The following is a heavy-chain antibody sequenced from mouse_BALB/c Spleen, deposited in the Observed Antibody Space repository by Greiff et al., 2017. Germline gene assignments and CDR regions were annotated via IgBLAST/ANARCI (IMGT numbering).Heavy chain of an antibody. CDR2: IWGDGST. J-gene: IGHJ4*01. Sequence: VMLVESGPGLVAPSQSLSITCTVSGFSLTGYGVNWVRQPPGKGLEWLGMIWGDGSTDYNSALKSRLSISKDNSKSQVFLKMNSLQTDDTARYYCARDPIYYGNYGAMDDWGQGTSVTVSS. V-gene: IGHV2-6-7*01. D-gene: IGHD2-1*01. CDR3: ARDPIYYGNYGAMDD. CDR1: GFSLTGYG.